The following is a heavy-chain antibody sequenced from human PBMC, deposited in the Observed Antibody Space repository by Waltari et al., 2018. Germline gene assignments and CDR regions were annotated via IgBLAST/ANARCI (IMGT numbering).Heavy chain of an antibody. CDR3: ASGYSYGKEIDY. CDR2: IIPILGIA. CDR1: GGTFRSYT. V-gene: IGHV1-69*02. J-gene: IGHJ4*02. D-gene: IGHD5-18*01. Sequence: QVQLVQSGAEVKKPGSSVKVSCKASGGTFRSYTISWGRQAPGQGLEWMGRIIPILGIANYAQKFQGRVTITADKSTSTAYMELSSLRSEDTAVYYCASGYSYGKEIDYWGQGTLVTVSS.